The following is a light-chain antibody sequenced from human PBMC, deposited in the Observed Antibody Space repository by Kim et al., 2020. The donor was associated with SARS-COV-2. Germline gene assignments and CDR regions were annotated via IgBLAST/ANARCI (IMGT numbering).Light chain of an antibody. CDR3: SSYTSSGTLI. J-gene: IGLJ2*01. CDR2: DVN. Sequence: QSALTQPASVSGSPGQSITVSCTGTTSDIGDYNFVSWYQQYPGKAPQLIISDVNKRPSGVSNRFSCSKSGNTASLTISGLQAEDEADYYCSSYTSSGTLIFGGGTQLTVL. V-gene: IGLV2-14*03. CDR1: TSDIGDYNF.